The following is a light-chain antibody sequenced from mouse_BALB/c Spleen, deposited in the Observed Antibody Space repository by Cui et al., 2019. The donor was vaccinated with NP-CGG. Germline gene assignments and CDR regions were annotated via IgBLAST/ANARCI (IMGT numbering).Light chain of an antibody. CDR2: GTN. Sequence: QAVVTQDSALTTSPGETVTLTCRSSTGAVTTSNYANWVQEKPDHLFTGLIGGTNNRAPGVPARFSGSLIGDKAALTITGAQTEDEAMYFCVLWYSNHWVFGGGTKLTVL. CDR1: TGAVTTSNY. CDR3: VLWYSNHWV. J-gene: IGLJ1*01. V-gene: IGLV1*01.